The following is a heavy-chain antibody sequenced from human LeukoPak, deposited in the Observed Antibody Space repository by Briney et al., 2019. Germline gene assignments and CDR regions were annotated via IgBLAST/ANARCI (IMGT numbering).Heavy chain of an antibody. CDR2: IIPIFGTA. J-gene: IGHJ4*02. Sequence: GASVKVSCKASGYTFTNYGISWVRQAPGQGLEWMGRIIPIFGTANYAQKFQGRVTITTDESTSTAYMELSSLRSEDTAVYYCARVRIGKGLYFDYWGQGTLVTVSS. D-gene: IGHD3-10*01. CDR1: GYTFTNYG. CDR3: ARVRIGKGLYFDY. V-gene: IGHV1-69*05.